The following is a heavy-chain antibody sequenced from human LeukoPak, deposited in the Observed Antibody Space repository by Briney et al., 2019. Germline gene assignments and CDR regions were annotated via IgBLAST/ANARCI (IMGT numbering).Heavy chain of an antibody. Sequence: ASVKVSCKASGYTFTHHGISWVRQAPGQGLEWMGWISCYNGDTMYAQNVQGRVTMTTETSTRTAYIELRSLRSDDTAMYYCARDPSNSSGYHAHFDSWGQGTLVTVSS. CDR3: ARDPSNSSGYHAHFDS. CDR1: GYTFTHHG. D-gene: IGHD3-22*01. CDR2: ISCYNGDT. J-gene: IGHJ4*02. V-gene: IGHV1-18*01.